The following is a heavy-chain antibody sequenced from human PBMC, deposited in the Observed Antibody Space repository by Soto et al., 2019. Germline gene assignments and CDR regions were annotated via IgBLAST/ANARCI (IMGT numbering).Heavy chain of an antibody. J-gene: IGHJ4*02. V-gene: IGHV1-18*01. CDR3: ATTYSSSWSYH. CDR1: GYTFSSYG. Sequence: ASVKVSCKASGYTFSSYGINWVRQAPGQGLEWMGWISAYNGNTNYAQKLQGRVTMTTDTSTSTAYMELRSLRSEDTAVYYCATTYSSSWSYHWGQGTLVTVSS. CDR2: ISAYNGNT. D-gene: IGHD6-13*01.